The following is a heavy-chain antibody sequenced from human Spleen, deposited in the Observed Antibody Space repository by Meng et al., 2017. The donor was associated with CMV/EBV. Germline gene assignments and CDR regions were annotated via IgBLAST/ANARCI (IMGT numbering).Heavy chain of an antibody. D-gene: IGHD1-1*01. CDR1: GYHFTTYD. CDR2: MNPDSGNT. J-gene: IGHJ4*02. V-gene: IGHV1-8*01. Sequence: CKASGYHFTTYDINWVRQATGQGLEWMGWMNPDSGNTGYAQQFQGRVTITRNTSISTAYMELSSLRSEDTAVYYCARGPRRGGGICDFWGQGTLVTVSS. CDR3: ARGPRRGGGICDF.